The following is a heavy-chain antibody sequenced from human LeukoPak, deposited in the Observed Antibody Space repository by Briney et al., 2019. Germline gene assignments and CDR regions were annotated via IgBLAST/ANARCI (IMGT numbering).Heavy chain of an antibody. Sequence: GASVKVSCKASGYTFTGYYLHWVRQAPGQGLEWMGWINPNSGGSNYAQKFQGRVTMTRDTPISTAYMELSSLRSDDTAVYYCARDTADHYNWLDPWGQGTLVTVSS. V-gene: IGHV1-2*02. D-gene: IGHD5-18*01. J-gene: IGHJ5*02. CDR2: INPNSGGS. CDR1: GYTFTGYY. CDR3: ARDTADHYNWLDP.